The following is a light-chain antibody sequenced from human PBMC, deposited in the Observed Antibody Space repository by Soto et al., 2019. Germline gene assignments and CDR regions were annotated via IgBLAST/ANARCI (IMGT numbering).Light chain of an antibody. CDR1: QSVGHN. V-gene: IGKV3-15*01. CDR3: QQYNNWPLT. J-gene: IGKJ1*01. Sequence: DIVMTQSPVTLSVSPGDRATLSCRASQSVGHNLAWFQQKPGQAPRLLIYGASAGATGIPDRFSGSGFGTEFTLTISSLQSEDWAVYDCQQYNNWPLTFGQGTKVEMK. CDR2: GAS.